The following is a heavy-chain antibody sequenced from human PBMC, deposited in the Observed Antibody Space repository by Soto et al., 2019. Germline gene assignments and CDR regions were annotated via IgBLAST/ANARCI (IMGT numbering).Heavy chain of an antibody. CDR3: AHNGLLWFGEARGGFDP. D-gene: IGHD3-10*01. CDR2: IYWDDDK. Sequence: QITLKESGPPLVKPTQTLTLTCTFSGFSLSTSGVGVGWIRQPPGKALEWLALIYWDDDKRYSPSLKSRLTITKDTTKSQVVLTKTNMDPVDTATYYWAHNGLLWFGEARGGFDPWGQGTLVTVSS. J-gene: IGHJ5*02. V-gene: IGHV2-5*02. CDR1: GFSLSTSGVG.